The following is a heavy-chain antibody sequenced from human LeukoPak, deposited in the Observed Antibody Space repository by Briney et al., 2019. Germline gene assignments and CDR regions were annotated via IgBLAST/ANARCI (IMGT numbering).Heavy chain of an antibody. Sequence: GGSLRLSCAASGFTFSSYGMHWVCQAPGKGLEWVAVISYDGSNKYYADSVKGRFTISRDNSKNTLYLQMNSLRAEDTAVYYCAKGGLRFLEWLFSYFDYWGQGTLVTVSS. V-gene: IGHV3-30*18. D-gene: IGHD3-3*01. J-gene: IGHJ4*02. CDR2: ISYDGSNK. CDR1: GFTFSSYG. CDR3: AKGGLRFLEWLFSYFDY.